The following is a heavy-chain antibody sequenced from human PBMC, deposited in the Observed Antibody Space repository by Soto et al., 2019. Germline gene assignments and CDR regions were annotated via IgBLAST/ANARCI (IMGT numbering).Heavy chain of an antibody. Sequence: PWGSLRLSWAVSRFTFISYGMNWVRKAQGKGLEWVTSISDDGDSTYYADSVKGRFTISRDNSKNTLYLQMNSLRAEDTAVYFCAKDGTYYYDKGPFDPWGQGTLVTVSS. CDR2: ISDDGDST. J-gene: IGHJ5*02. CDR1: RFTFISYG. D-gene: IGHD3-22*01. V-gene: IGHV3-23*01. CDR3: AKDGTYYYDKGPFDP.